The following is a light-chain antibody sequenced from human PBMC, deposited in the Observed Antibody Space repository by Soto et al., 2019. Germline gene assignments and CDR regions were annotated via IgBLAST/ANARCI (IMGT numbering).Light chain of an antibody. Sequence: EIVLTQSPGTLSLSPGERATLSCRASQTVNNNYLAWYQQKPGXATRXLXYAASNRDNGIPDRFSGSGSGTDFTLTISRLEPEDFAVYHCQQYGGSPRTFGQGTKVDMK. CDR3: QQYGGSPRT. J-gene: IGKJ1*01. CDR2: AAS. CDR1: QTVNNNY. V-gene: IGKV3-20*01.